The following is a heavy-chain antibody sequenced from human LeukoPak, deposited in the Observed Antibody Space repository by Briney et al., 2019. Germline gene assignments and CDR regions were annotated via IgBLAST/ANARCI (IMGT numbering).Heavy chain of an antibody. CDR3: ARALSSSWYPYYYYYGMDV. D-gene: IGHD6-13*01. J-gene: IGHJ6*04. V-gene: IGHV3-48*03. CDR1: GFTFSSYE. CDR2: ISSRGSTI. Sequence: GGSLRLSCAASGFTFSSYEMNWVRQAPGKGLEWVSYISSRGSTIYYADSVKGRFTISRDNAKNSLYLQMNSLRAEDTAVYYYARALSSSWYPYYYYYGMDVWGKGTTVTVSS.